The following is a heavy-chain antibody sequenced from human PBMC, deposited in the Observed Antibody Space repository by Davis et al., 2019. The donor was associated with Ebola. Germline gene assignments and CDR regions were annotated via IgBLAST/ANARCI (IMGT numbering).Heavy chain of an antibody. Sequence: SQTLSLTCAISGDSVSSNSASWNWIRQSPSRGLEWLGRTYYRSKWYTDHAVSVKSRMTINPDTSKNQFSLQLNSVTPEDTAVYYCARDSAATFGMDVLGQGTTVTVSS. CDR2: TYYRSKWYT. V-gene: IGHV6-1*01. J-gene: IGHJ6*02. CDR1: GDSVSSNSAS. CDR3: ARDSAATFGMDV. D-gene: IGHD2-15*01.